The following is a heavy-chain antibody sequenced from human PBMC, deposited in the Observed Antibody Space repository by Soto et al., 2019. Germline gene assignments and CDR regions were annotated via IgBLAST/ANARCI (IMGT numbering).Heavy chain of an antibody. CDR2: INPSGGST. Sequence: ASVKVSCKASGYTFTSYYMHWVRQAPGQGLEWMGIINPSGGSTSYAQKFQGRVTMTRDTSTSTVYMELSSLRSEDTAVYYCARDPMIAAAGTLFDYWGQGTLVTVSS. CDR3: ARDPMIAAAGTLFDY. D-gene: IGHD6-13*01. V-gene: IGHV1-46*03. CDR1: GYTFTSYY. J-gene: IGHJ4*02.